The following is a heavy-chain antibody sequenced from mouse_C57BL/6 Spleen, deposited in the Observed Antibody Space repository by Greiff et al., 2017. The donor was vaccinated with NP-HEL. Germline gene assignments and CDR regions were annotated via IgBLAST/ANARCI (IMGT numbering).Heavy chain of an antibody. CDR2: IDPSDSYT. CDR3: ARGAGTTWFAY. D-gene: IGHD4-1*01. Sequence: QVQLQQPGAELVMPGASVKLSCKASGYTFTSYWMHRVKQRPGQGLEWIGEIDPSDSYTNYNQKFKGKSTLTVDKSSSTAYMQLSSLTSEDSAVYYCARGAGTTWFAYWGQGTLVTVSA. J-gene: IGHJ3*01. V-gene: IGHV1-69*01. CDR1: GYTFTSYW.